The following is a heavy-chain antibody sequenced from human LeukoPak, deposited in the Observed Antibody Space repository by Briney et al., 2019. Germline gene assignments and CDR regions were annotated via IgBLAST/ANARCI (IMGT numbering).Heavy chain of an antibody. CDR2: ISGSGGST. J-gene: IGHJ3*02. CDR3: AKIVVVVAATHDAFDI. Sequence: GGSLRLSCAASGVTFSSYAMTWVRQAPGKGLEWVSAISGSGGSTYYADSVKGRFTISRDNSKNTLYLQMNSLRAEDTAVYYCAKIVVVVAATHDAFDIWGQGTMVTVSS. CDR1: GVTFSSYA. D-gene: IGHD2-15*01. V-gene: IGHV3-23*01.